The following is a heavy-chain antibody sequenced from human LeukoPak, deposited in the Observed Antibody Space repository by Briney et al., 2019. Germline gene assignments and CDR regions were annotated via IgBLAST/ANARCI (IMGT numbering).Heavy chain of an antibody. D-gene: IGHD3-10*01. CDR1: GFTFDNYA. CDR3: ARVGGMVRNLEDY. Sequence: PGGSLRLSCAASGFTFDNYAMHWVRQAPGKGLEWVSGITWNSGSIAYADSVKGRFTISRDNAKNSLYLQMNSLRAEDTAVYYCARVGGMVRNLEDYWGQGTLVTVSS. J-gene: IGHJ4*02. CDR2: ITWNSGSI. V-gene: IGHV3-9*01.